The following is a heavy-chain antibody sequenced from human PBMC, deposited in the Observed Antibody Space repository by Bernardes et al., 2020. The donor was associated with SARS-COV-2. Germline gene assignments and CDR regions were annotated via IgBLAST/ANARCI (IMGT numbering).Heavy chain of an antibody. CDR2: IYDSGTT. Sequence: SETLSLTCTVSGDSISSSYWSWIRQPPGKGLEWIGYIYDSGTTNYNPSLKSRVTISVDTSKNQFSLKVTSVNAADTAVYYCARGVQGVIITSPYYYGMDVWGQGTTVTVSS. CDR3: ARGVQGVIITSPYYYGMDV. CDR1: GDSISSSY. V-gene: IGHV4-59*01. J-gene: IGHJ6*02. D-gene: IGHD3-10*01.